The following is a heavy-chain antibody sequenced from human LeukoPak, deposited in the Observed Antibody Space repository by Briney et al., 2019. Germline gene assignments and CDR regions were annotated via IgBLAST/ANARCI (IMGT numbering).Heavy chain of an antibody. Sequence: GGSLRLSCAASGFTFSYSTMNWVRQAPGKGLEWVSSISSSSSNIYYSDSVRGRFTISRDNAKNSLYLQMNSLIAEDSAVYYCVRIPNNAGFPNWFDPWGQGTLVSVSS. CDR2: ISSSSSNI. D-gene: IGHD1-14*01. CDR1: GFTFSYST. J-gene: IGHJ5*02. CDR3: VRIPNNAGFPNWFDP. V-gene: IGHV3-21*01.